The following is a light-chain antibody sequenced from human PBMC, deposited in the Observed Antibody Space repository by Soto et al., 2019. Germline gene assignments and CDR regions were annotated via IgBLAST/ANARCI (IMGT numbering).Light chain of an antibody. V-gene: IGKV3-11*01. CDR2: DAS. CDR3: QHYDNWPRT. Sequence: VVTQSPSALSLSTGERATLSCRASQSVSSYLAWYQQKPGQAPRLLIYDASNRATGIPARFSGSGSGTEFTLTISSLKSEDFAVYYCQHYDNWPRTFGQGTKVDIK. J-gene: IGKJ1*01. CDR1: QSVSSY.